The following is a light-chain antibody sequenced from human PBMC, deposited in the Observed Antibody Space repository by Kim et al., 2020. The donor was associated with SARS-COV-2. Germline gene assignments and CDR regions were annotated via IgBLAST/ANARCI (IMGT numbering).Light chain of an antibody. Sequence: QSALTQPASVSGSPGQSITISCTGTSSDVGGYNYVSWYQQHPGKAPKLMIYDVTNRPSGVSDRFSGSKSGNTASLTISGLQAEDEAAYYRSSYTSSNTLVFGGGTQLTVL. J-gene: IGLJ2*01. V-gene: IGLV2-14*03. CDR3: SSYTSSNTLV. CDR2: DVT. CDR1: SSDVGGYNY.